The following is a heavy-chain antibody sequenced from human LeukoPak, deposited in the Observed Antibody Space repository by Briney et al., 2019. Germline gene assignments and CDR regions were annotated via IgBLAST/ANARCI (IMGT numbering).Heavy chain of an antibody. J-gene: IGHJ4*02. V-gene: IGHV4-59*08. Sequence: PSETLSLTCTVSGGSTSTYYWSWIRQPPGKGLEWIGYIYYSGTPNYNPTLKSRVTMLVDTSKNQFSLKLSSVTAADTAVYYCARHGGSYDFDFWGQGTLVTVSS. CDR3: ARHGGSYDFDF. D-gene: IGHD1-26*01. CDR2: IYYSGTP. CDR1: GGSTSTYY.